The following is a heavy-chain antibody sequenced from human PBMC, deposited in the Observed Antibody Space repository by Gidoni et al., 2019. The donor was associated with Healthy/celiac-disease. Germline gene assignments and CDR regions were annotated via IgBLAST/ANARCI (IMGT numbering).Heavy chain of an antibody. J-gene: IGHJ4*02. V-gene: IGHV3-15*07. CDR3: TTTIFGVVITMDY. Sequence: ELQLVESGGGLVQPGGSLRLSGAASGGTFSNAWMNWGRQAPGKGPGWVGLIKSKTAGGTTDYAAPVKGRFTISRDDSKNTLYLQMNSLKTEYTAVYYCTTTIFGVVITMDYWGQGTLVTVSS. CDR2: IKSKTAGGTT. D-gene: IGHD3-3*01. CDR1: GGTFSNAW.